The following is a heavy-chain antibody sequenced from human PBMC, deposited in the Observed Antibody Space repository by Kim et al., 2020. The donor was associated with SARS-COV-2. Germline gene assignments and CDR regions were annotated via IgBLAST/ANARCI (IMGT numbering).Heavy chain of an antibody. CDR2: ISYDGSNE. V-gene: IGHV3-30*04. CDR1: GFTFSSYA. Sequence: GGSLRLSCAASGFTFSSYAMHWVRQAPGKGLEWVAVISYDGSNEYYVDSVKGRFTISRDNSKNTLYLQMNSLRGEDTAVYYCARGPYGDSYAADSHYGMDVWGQGTTVTVSS. CDR3: ARGPYGDSYAADSHYGMDV. J-gene: IGHJ6*02. D-gene: IGHD4-17*01.